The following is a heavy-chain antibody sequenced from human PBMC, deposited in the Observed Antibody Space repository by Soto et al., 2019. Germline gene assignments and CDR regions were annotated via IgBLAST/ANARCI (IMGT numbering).Heavy chain of an antibody. CDR3: ARGRASGSYYLLDY. CDR1: GDTFTTYD. Sequence: ASVKVSCKASGDTFTTYDVNWVRQATGHGLEGMGWMNPNSGNIGYAQRFQGRVTMTRDTAIRTAYMEVSSLRSDDTAVYYCARGRASGSYYLLDYWGQGTLVTVSS. V-gene: IGHV1-8*01. J-gene: IGHJ4*02. D-gene: IGHD3-10*01. CDR2: MNPNSGNI.